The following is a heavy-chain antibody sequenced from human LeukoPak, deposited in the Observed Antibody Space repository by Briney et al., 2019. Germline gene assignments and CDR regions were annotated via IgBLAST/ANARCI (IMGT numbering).Heavy chain of an antibody. Sequence: GGSLRLSCAASGFTFSSYWMTWVRQAPGKGLEWVANIKQDGSEKYYVDSVKGRFTISRDNAKNSLYLQMNSLRAEDTAVYYCARDSSGSPCHYWGQGTLVTVSS. J-gene: IGHJ4*02. CDR1: GFTFSSYW. D-gene: IGHD3-22*01. V-gene: IGHV3-7*01. CDR2: IKQDGSEK. CDR3: ARDSSGSPCHY.